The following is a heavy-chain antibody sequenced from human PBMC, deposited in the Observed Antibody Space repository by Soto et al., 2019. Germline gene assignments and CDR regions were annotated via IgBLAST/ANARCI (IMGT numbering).Heavy chain of an antibody. J-gene: IGHJ4*02. CDR1: GFAFGYYA. CDR2: ISGDAERT. V-gene: IGHV3-23*01. CDR3: AKRHNDNHCSGASCNFDY. Sequence: PGGSLRLSCGTSGFAFGYYAMTWVRQAPGKGLEWVSSISGDAERTYYADSVRGRFTISRDNSRNTLYLQMNSLRAEDTAVYYCAKRHNDNHCSGASCNFDYWGQGTLVTVSS. D-gene: IGHD2-15*01.